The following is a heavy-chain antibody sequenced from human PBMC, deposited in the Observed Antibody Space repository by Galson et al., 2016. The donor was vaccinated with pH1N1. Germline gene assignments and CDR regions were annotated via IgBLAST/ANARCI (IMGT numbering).Heavy chain of an antibody. D-gene: IGHD3-9*01. CDR3: ARARAPEYFYWLSYFDS. CDR1: GDSITSGTYNY. Sequence: TLSLTCKVSGDSITSGTYNYWSWIRQPAGKGLEWIGRIFPSGSTDYNPSLKSRVTMSIDTSTDQFSLRLSSLTAADTAVYYGARARAPEYFYWLSYFDSWGQGTLVIVSS. V-gene: IGHV4-61*02. CDR2: IFPSGST. J-gene: IGHJ4*02.